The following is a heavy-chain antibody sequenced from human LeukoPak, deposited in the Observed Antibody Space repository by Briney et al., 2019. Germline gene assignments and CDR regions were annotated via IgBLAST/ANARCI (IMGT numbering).Heavy chain of an antibody. Sequence: PGGSLRLSCAASGFTFSSYAMSWVRQAPGKGLEWVSVIYSGGSTYYADSVKGRFTISRDNSKNTLYLQMNSLRAEDTAVSYCARLDFWSGYTFDYWGQGTLVTVSS. J-gene: IGHJ4*02. CDR1: GFTFSSYA. V-gene: IGHV3-53*01. CDR2: IYSGGST. D-gene: IGHD3-3*01. CDR3: ARLDFWSGYTFDY.